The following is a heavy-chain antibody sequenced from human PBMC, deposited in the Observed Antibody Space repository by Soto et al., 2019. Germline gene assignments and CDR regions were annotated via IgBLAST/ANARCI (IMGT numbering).Heavy chain of an antibody. D-gene: IGHD2-8*01. Sequence: QVQLQESGPGLVKPSQTLSLTCTVSGGSISSGGYYWSWIRQHPGKGLEWIGYIYYSGSTYYNPSLKSRVTISVDTSKNQFSLKLSSVTAADTAVYYCARDKVGVNRGLEYYGMDVWGQGTTVTVSS. J-gene: IGHJ6*02. CDR1: GGSISSGGYY. CDR2: IYYSGST. CDR3: ARDKVGVNRGLEYYGMDV. V-gene: IGHV4-31*03.